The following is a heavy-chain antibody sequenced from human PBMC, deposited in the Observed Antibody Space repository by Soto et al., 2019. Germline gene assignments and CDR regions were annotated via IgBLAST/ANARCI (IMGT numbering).Heavy chain of an antibody. CDR2: ISAYNGNT. CDR1: GYTFTSYG. CDR3: AGDSQVYCGDDCSLDY. Sequence: ASVKVSCKASGYTFTSYGVSWVRQAPGQGLEWMGWISAYNGNTNYAQKPQGRVTMTTDTSTSTAYMELRSLRSDDTAVYYCAGDSQVYCGDDCSLDYWGQGTLVTVSS. V-gene: IGHV1-18*04. D-gene: IGHD2-21*02. J-gene: IGHJ4*02.